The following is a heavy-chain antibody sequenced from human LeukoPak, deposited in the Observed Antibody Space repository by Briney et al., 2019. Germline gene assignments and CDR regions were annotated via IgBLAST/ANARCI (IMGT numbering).Heavy chain of an antibody. Sequence: SETLSLTCTVSGGSIGSYYWSWIRQPPGKGLEWIGYIYYSGSTNYNPSLKSRVTISVDTSKNQFSLKLSSVTAADTAVYYCARGRIMSVWFDPWGQGTLVTVSS. J-gene: IGHJ5*02. V-gene: IGHV4-59*01. CDR1: GGSIGSYY. CDR3: ARGRIMSVWFDP. CDR2: IYYSGST.